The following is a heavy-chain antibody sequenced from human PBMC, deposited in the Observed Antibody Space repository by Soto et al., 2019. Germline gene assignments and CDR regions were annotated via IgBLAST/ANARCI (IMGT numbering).Heavy chain of an antibody. CDR2: ISAHNGNT. CDR1: GDTFTSDG. V-gene: IGHV1-18*01. Sequence: QVHLVQSGPGVEKPWASVKVSCKGSGDTFTSDGITWVRQAPGQGLGWKGWISAHNGNTDYAQKLQGRVTVTRDTSTSTAYMELRSLRSDDTAVLCFARGAYGDYWGQGALVTVSS. J-gene: IGHJ4*02. CDR3: ARGAYGDY. D-gene: IGHD4-17*01.